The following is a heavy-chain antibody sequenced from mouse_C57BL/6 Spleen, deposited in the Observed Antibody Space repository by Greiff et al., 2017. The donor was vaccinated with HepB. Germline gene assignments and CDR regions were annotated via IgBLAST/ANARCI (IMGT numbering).Heavy chain of an antibody. CDR1: GYSITSGYY. CDR3: ARDPGYYAMDY. Sequence: DVHLVESGPGLVKPSQSLSLTCSVTGYSITSGYYWNWIRQFPGNKLEWMGYISYDGSNNYNPSLKNRISITRDTSKNQFFLKLNSVTTEDTATYYCARDPGYYAMDYWGQGTSVTVSS. CDR2: ISYDGSN. V-gene: IGHV3-6*01. J-gene: IGHJ4*01.